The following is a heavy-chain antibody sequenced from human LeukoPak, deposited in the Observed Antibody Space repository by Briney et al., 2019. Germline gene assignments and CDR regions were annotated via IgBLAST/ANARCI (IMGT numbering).Heavy chain of an antibody. CDR3: ASQYTSSRIFDD. D-gene: IGHD6-13*01. CDR2: ISSSSTYI. V-gene: IGHV3-21*01. Sequence: PGGSLRLSCAASGFTFSSYSVNWVRQAPGKGLEWVSSISSSSTYIYYADSAKGRFTVSRDNAKNSLYLQMNSLRAEDTAVYFCASQYTSSRIFDDWGQGTLVTVSS. J-gene: IGHJ4*02. CDR1: GFTFSSYS.